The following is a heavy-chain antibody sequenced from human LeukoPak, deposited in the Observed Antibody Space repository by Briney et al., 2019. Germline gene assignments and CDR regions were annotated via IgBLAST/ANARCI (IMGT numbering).Heavy chain of an antibody. J-gene: IGHJ4*02. CDR1: GFTFSSYS. Sequence: TGGSLRLSCAASGFTFSSYSMNWVRQAPGKGLEWVSSISSSSSYIYYADSVKGRFTISRDNAKNSLYLQMNSLRAEDTAVYYCAQGYDFWSGYLDYWGQGTLVTVSS. D-gene: IGHD3-3*01. CDR3: AQGYDFWSGYLDY. CDR2: ISSSSSYI. V-gene: IGHV3-21*01.